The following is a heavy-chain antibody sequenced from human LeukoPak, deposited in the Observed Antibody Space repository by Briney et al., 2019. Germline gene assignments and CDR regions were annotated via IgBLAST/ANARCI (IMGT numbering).Heavy chain of an antibody. CDR2: IDPSDSYT. D-gene: IGHD6-19*01. CDR3: ARAYSSGWAFFDY. CDR1: GYSFTRYW. Sequence: GESLKISCKASGYSFTRYWISWVRQMPGKGLEWMGRIDPSDSYTNYSPSFQGHVTISADKSISTASLQWRSLKASDTAIYYCARAYSSGWAFFDYWGQGNMVTVSS. V-gene: IGHV5-10-1*01. J-gene: IGHJ4*02.